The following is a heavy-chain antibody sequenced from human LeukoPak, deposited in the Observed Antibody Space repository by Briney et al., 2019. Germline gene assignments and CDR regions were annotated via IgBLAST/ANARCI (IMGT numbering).Heavy chain of an antibody. Sequence: GGSLRLSCAASGFTFDNYAMHWPRQTPGKGLEWVSHIRGDGGSTYYADSVKGRFTISRDNSKNSLYLQVNSLRTEDTALYYCAKAPRYCNSVSCHFDYWGQRTLVTVSS. CDR2: IRGDGGST. CDR3: AKAPRYCNSVSCHFDY. V-gene: IGHV3-43*02. J-gene: IGHJ4*02. CDR1: GFTFDNYA. D-gene: IGHD2-2*01.